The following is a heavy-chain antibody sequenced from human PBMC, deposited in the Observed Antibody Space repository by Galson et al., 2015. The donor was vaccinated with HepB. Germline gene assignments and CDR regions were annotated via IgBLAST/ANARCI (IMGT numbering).Heavy chain of an antibody. Sequence: SLRLSCAASGFIFDSYAMSWVRQAPGKGLRWVSTISGHNTKTYYADSVKGRFTISRDNFKNTLFLQMNRLRVDDTAVYYCAKSEGEIYWGQGILVTVSS. CDR2: ISGHNTKT. J-gene: IGHJ4*02. V-gene: IGHV3-23*01. CDR3: AKSEGEIY. CDR1: GFIFDSYA.